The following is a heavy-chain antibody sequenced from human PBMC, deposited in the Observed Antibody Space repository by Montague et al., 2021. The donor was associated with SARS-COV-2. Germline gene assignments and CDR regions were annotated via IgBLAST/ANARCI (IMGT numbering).Heavy chain of an antibody. CDR1: GFTFSNFF. V-gene: IGHV3-21*01. J-gene: IGHJ3*02. Sequence: SLRLSCAASGFTFSNFFINWVRQAPGKGLEWVSSITSSGDYIWYADSLKGRFTGSRYNAKNSVYLQMSSLRAEDTAVYYCARELERTGAFDIWGQGTAVTVSS. CDR3: ARELERTGAFDI. D-gene: IGHD4-17*01. CDR2: ITSSGDYI.